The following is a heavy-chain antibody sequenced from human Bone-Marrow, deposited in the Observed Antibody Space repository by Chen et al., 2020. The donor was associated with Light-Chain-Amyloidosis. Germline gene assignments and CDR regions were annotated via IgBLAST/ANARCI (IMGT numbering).Heavy chain of an antibody. V-gene: IGHV1-69*04. J-gene: IGHJ3*02. CDR2: IIPILGIA. CDR3: ARETSEGYFGVVSTGAFDI. D-gene: IGHD3-3*01. Sequence: QVKLVQLGAEVRKPGYSEKVSCKAAGGPFGSDALRGVRHAPGQGLEWMGRIIPILGIANYAQKFQGRVTMTADKSTSTAYMELSSLRSEDTAVYYCARETSEGYFGVVSTGAFDIWGQGTMVTVSS. CDR1: GGPFGSDA.